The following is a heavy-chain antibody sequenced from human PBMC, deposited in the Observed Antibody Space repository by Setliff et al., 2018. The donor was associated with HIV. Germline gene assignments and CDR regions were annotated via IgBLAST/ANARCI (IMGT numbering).Heavy chain of an antibody. J-gene: IGHJ4*02. V-gene: IGHV1-8*01. CDR2: MNPNSGNT. CDR1: GGTSNKYA. CDR3: AKPFGSDGSRQLDS. Sequence: ASVKVSCKASGGTSNKYAINWVRQATGQGLEWMGWMNPNSGNTGYAQKFQGRVTMTRNTSISTAYMELSSLRSDDTAIYYCAKPFGSDGSRQLDSWGQGTLVTVSS. D-gene: IGHD2-15*01.